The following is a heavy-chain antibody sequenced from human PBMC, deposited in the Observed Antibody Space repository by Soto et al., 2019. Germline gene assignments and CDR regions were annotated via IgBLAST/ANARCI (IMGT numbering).Heavy chain of an antibody. J-gene: IGHJ3*02. CDR3: ARSRYYDSSGYRALDAFDI. CDR1: GGSFSGYY. Sequence: SETLSLTCAVFGGSFSGYYWNWIRQPPGKGLEWIGEINHSGSTNYYRSLKSRVTISVDTSRNQFSLKLSSVTAADTAVYYCARSRYYDSSGYRALDAFDIWGQGTTVTVSS. V-gene: IGHV4-34*01. D-gene: IGHD3-22*01. CDR2: INHSGST.